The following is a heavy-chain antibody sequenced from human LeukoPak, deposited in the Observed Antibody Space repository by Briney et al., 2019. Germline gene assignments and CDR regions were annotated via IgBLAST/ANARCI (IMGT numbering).Heavy chain of an antibody. Sequence: GGSLRLSCAASGFTFSNFWMSWVRQVPGKGLEWVANIKPDGSEENYVDSVKGRFTISRDNAKNSLYLQMNSLRAEDRAVYYCARNKRGDYWGQGALVTVSS. J-gene: IGHJ4*02. CDR2: IKPDGSEE. V-gene: IGHV3-7*01. CDR1: GFTFSNFW. D-gene: IGHD1/OR15-1a*01. CDR3: ARNKRGDY.